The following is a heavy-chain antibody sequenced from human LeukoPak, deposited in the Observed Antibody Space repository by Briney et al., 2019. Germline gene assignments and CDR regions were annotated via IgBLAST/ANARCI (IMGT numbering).Heavy chain of an antibody. CDR1: GFTFSSYA. CDR3: AKASLPRQWLDPFDY. CDR2: ISYDGSNK. J-gene: IGHJ4*02. D-gene: IGHD6-19*01. V-gene: IGHV3-30-3*01. Sequence: GGSLRLSCAASGFTFSSYAMHWVRQAPGKGLEWVAVISYDGSNKYYAGSVKGRFTISRDNSKNTLYLQMNSLRAEDTAVYYCAKASLPRQWLDPFDYWGQGTLVTVSS.